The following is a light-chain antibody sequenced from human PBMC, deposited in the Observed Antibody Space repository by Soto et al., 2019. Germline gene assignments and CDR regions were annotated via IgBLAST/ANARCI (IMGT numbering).Light chain of an antibody. J-gene: IGLJ1*01. CDR2: EVN. CDR3: ASYAGSNNYV. V-gene: IGLV2-8*01. CDR1: SSDDGVYNF. Sequence: QSALTQPPSASGSPGQAVTISCTGTSSDDGVYNFVSWYQHHPCKAPQLMIYEVNKRPSGVPDRFSGSKSGNTASLTVSGLQAEDGADYYCASYAGSNNYVFGSGTKLTV.